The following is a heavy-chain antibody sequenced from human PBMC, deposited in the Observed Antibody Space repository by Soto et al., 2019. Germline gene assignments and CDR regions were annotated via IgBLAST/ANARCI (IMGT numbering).Heavy chain of an antibody. CDR3: ARGHLVPAANYYYYMDV. CDR1: GGSFSGYY. Sequence: SETLSLTCAVYGGSFSGYYWSWIRQPPGKGLEWIGEINHSGSTNYNPSLKSRVTISVDTSKNQFSLKLSSVTAADTAVYYCARGHLVPAANYYYYMDVWGKGTTVTVSS. V-gene: IGHV4-34*01. J-gene: IGHJ6*03. CDR2: INHSGST. D-gene: IGHD2-2*01.